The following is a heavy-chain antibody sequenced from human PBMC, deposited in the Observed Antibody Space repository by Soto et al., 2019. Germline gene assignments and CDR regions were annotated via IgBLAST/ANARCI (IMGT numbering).Heavy chain of an antibody. Sequence: SETLSLTCAVSGCSISSGGYSWSWIRQHPGEGLEWIGYIYYSGTTYYNPSLKSRVTISVDTSKNQFSLNLSSVTAADTAVYYCASRNMGLYYFDFWGQGTLVTVSS. CDR1: GCSISSGGYS. V-gene: IGHV4-31*11. J-gene: IGHJ4*02. D-gene: IGHD2-2*02. CDR3: ASRNMGLYYFDF. CDR2: IYYSGTT.